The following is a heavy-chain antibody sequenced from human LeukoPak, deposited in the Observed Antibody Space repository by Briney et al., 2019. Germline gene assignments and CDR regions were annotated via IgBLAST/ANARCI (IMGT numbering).Heavy chain of an antibody. CDR2: IKQDGSEK. J-gene: IGHJ6*03. CDR1: GFTFSSYW. Sequence: GGSLRLSCAASGFTFSSYWMSWVRQAPGKGLEWVANIKQDGSEKYYVDSVKGRFTISRDNAKNSLYLQMNSLRAEDTAVYYCARVSMVTYYYYYYYMDVWGKGTTVTVSS. D-gene: IGHD5-18*01. V-gene: IGHV3-7*01. CDR3: ARVSMVTYYYYYYYMDV.